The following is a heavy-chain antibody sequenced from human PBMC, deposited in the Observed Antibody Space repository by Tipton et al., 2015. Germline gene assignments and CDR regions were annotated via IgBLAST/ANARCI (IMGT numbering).Heavy chain of an antibody. D-gene: IGHD3-3*01. V-gene: IGHV4-39*01. CDR2: HYYSGST. J-gene: IGHJ4*02. CDR3: ARAPSDYDIWSGTFDY. Sequence: TLSLTCTVSGGSISSRYHYWGWIGQPPGKGLEWNGSHYYSGSTYNPSLKSRVTISADKSKNQISLKLTSVTAADTAVYYCARAPSDYDIWSGTFDYWGQGTLVTVSS. CDR1: GGSISSRYHY.